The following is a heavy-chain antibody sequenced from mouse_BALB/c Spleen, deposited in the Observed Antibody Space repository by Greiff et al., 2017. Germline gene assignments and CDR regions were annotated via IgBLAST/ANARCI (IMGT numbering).Heavy chain of an antibody. V-gene: IGHV1-87*01. J-gene: IGHJ4*01. D-gene: IGHD1-1*01. Sequence: VQLQQSGAELARPGASVKLSCKASGYTFTSYWMQWVKQRPGQGLEWIGAIYPGDGDTRYTQKFKGKATLTADKSSSTAYMQLSSLASEDSAVYYCARGGYGSYYAMDYWGQGTSVTVSS. CDR3: ARGGYGSYYAMDY. CDR1: GYTFTSYW. CDR2: IYPGDGDT.